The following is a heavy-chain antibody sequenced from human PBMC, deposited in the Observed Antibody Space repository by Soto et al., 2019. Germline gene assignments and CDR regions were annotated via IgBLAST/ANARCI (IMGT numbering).Heavy chain of an antibody. D-gene: IGHD4-17*01. V-gene: IGHV4-31*03. CDR3: ARDVEHYGPATARVFDY. Sequence: SETLSLTCTVSGYTICSGGYYRSWIRQHPGKGLEWIGYIYYSGSTYYNPSLKSRVTISVDTSKNQFSLKLSSVTVADTAVYYCARDVEHYGPATARVFDYWGQGTLVTVSS. J-gene: IGHJ4*02. CDR1: GYTICSGGYY. CDR2: IYYSGST.